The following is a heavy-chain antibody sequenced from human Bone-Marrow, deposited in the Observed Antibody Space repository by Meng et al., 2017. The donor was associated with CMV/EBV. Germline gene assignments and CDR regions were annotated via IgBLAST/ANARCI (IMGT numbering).Heavy chain of an antibody. D-gene: IGHD3-10*02. J-gene: IGHJ4*02. CDR3: VTDVPVDGRWD. Sequence: GESLKISCAASGFSVSNNYMTWVRQAPGKGLEWVSVIYRGGSTSYADSVKGRFTISRDNSKNTLYLHMNSLRAKDTAVYYCVTDVPVDGRWDWGPGPLVTGSS. CDR2: IYRGGST. CDR1: GFSVSNNY. V-gene: IGHV3-66*02.